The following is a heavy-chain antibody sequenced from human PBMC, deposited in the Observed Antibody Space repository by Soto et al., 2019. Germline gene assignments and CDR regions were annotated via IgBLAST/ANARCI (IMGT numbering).Heavy chain of an antibody. CDR2: IGTAGDT. Sequence: GGSLRLSCAASGFTFSSYDMHWVRQATGKGLEWVSAIGTAGDTYYPGSVKGRFTISRENAKNSLYLQMNSLRAGDTAVYYCARAPYGSGSNYIKSGGFDYWGQGTLVTVSS. D-gene: IGHD3-10*01. CDR1: GFTFSSYD. J-gene: IGHJ4*02. CDR3: ARAPYGSGSNYIKSGGFDY. V-gene: IGHV3-13*01.